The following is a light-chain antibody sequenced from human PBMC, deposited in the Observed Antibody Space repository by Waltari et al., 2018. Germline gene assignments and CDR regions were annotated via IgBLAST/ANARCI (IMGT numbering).Light chain of an antibody. CDR2: RVN. CDR1: NSSIGSTT. J-gene: IGLJ3*02. CDR3: AAWDDGVNGWR. V-gene: IGLV1-44*01. Sequence: QSVLTQPPSASGTPGQGLTISCSGSNSSIGSTTVNWYHQLPGRAPKPRNLRVNQRPAGVPDRFSGSKSGTSASMGISGLQFADEADYYCAAWDDGVNGWRFGGGTEVTVL.